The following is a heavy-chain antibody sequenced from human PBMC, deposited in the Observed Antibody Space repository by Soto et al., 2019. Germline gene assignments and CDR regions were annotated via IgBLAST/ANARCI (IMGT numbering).Heavy chain of an antibody. CDR2: IYYSGST. CDR1: GGSISSYY. CDR3: ARGGSSGWSYYFDY. D-gene: IGHD6-19*01. J-gene: IGHJ4*02. V-gene: IGHV4-59*01. Sequence: SETLSLTCTVSGGSISSYYWSWIRQPPGKGLEWIGYIYYSGSTNYNPSLKSRVTISVDTSKNQFSLKLSSVTAADTAVYYCARGGSSGWSYYFDYWGQGTLVTVSS.